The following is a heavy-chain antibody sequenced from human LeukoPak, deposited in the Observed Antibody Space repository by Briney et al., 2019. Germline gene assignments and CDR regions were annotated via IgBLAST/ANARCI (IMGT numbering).Heavy chain of an antibody. V-gene: IGHV1-18*01. CDR1: GYTFTSYG. J-gene: IGHJ4*02. CDR2: ISAYNANT. CDR3: ARDGTGTTGTTYDY. Sequence: ASVKVSCKASGYTFTSYGISWVRQAPGQGLEWMGWISAYNANTRYAQQLQGRLTVTTDTPTSTAYMEMKSLRSDDTAVYYCARDGTGTTGTTYDYWGQGTLVTVSS. D-gene: IGHD1-1*01.